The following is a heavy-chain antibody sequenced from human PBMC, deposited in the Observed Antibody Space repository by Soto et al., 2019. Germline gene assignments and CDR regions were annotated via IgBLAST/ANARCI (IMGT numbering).Heavy chain of an antibody. CDR2: IKGDESTT. CDR1: GFTFNSYW. D-gene: IGHD5-18*01. CDR3: ARGIRNYYGMDV. V-gene: IGHV3-74*01. Sequence: GGSLRLSCAASGFTFNSYWMHWVRQAPGKGLVWVSRIKGDESTTNYADSVKGRFTISRDNAKNTVYLQMNSLRAEDTALYYCARGIRNYYGMDVWGQGTTVTVSS. J-gene: IGHJ6*02.